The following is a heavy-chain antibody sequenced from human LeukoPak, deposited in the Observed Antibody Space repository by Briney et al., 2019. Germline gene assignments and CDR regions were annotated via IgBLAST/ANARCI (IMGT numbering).Heavy chain of an antibody. D-gene: IGHD4-23*01. CDR1: GYTLTELS. Sequence: ASVKDSCKVSGYTLTELSMHWVRQAPGKGLEWMGGFDPEDGETICAQKFQGRVTMTEDTSTDTAYMELSSRRSEDTAVYYCATGPDHYGGDFDYWSQGTLVTVSS. J-gene: IGHJ4*02. CDR2: FDPEDGET. V-gene: IGHV1-24*01. CDR3: ATGPDHYGGDFDY.